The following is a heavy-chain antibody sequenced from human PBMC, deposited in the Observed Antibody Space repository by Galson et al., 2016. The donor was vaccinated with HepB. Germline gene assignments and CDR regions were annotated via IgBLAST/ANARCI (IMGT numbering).Heavy chain of an antibody. J-gene: IGHJ6*02. Sequence: TLSLTCTVSGGSISSGGYYWSWIRQHPGKGLEWIGYIYYSGSTYYNPSLKSRVTISVDTSKNQFSLNLSSVTAADTAVYYCARGLVLWSSQSPLAMDAWGQGTTVTVSS. CDR3: ARGLVLWSSQSPLAMDA. V-gene: IGHV4-31*03. CDR1: GGSISSGGYY. CDR2: IYYSGST. D-gene: IGHD3-3*01.